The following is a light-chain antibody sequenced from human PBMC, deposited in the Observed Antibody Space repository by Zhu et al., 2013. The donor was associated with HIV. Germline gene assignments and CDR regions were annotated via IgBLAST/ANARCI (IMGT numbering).Light chain of an antibody. Sequence: EIVLTQSPATLSMSPGERATLSCRASHDVSGNLAWYQQKPGQAPRLLIYRASTRATGIPARFSGSESGTEFTLSINTVEPDDSAVYYCQQYGWPPDTFGQGTRLDIK. J-gene: IGKJ5*01. CDR1: HDVSGN. V-gene: IGKV3-15*01. CDR2: RAS. CDR3: QQYGWPPDT.